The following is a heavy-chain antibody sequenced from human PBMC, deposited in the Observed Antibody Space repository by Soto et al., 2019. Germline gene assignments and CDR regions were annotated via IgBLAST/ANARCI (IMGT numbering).Heavy chain of an antibody. D-gene: IGHD3-3*01. Sequence: PGESLKISCKGSGYSFTSYWIGWVRQMPGKGLEWMGIIYPGDSDTRYSPSFQGQVTISADKSISTAYLQWSSLKASDTAMYYCARQPRNFWSGYGITSYYYYGMDVWGQGPRSP. CDR1: GYSFTSYW. J-gene: IGHJ6*02. CDR2: IYPGDSDT. V-gene: IGHV5-51*01. CDR3: ARQPRNFWSGYGITSYYYYGMDV.